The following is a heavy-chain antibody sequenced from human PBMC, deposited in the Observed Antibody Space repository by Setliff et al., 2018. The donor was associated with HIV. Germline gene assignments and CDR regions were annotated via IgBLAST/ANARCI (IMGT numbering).Heavy chain of an antibody. Sequence: SETLSLTCGVSGYSISSGYYWGWIRQPPGKGLEWIGSIYHNGITYYNPSLKSRVTISVDTSKNQFSLKLSSVTAADTAVYYCARGDGSSGWSGYFDYWGQGTLVTVSS. CDR2: IYHNGIT. CDR1: GYSISSGYY. D-gene: IGHD6-19*01. CDR3: ARGDGSSGWSGYFDY. V-gene: IGHV4-38-2*01. J-gene: IGHJ4*02.